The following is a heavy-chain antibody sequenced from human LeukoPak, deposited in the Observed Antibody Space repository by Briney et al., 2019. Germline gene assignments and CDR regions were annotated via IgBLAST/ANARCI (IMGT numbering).Heavy chain of an antibody. J-gene: IGHJ4*02. CDR1: GVTFSIYA. Sequence: GGSLRLPCAPSGVTFSIYAMRWLRHAPGKGLEGRSANIGSGGSTYYADSVKGRFTISRDNFKNTLYLQMNSLRAEDTAVYYCGKDKGDSGRSPTLLFFDYWGQGTLVTVSS. CDR3: GKDKGDSGRSPTLLFFDY. D-gene: IGHD1-26*01. V-gene: IGHV3-23*01. CDR2: NIGSGGST.